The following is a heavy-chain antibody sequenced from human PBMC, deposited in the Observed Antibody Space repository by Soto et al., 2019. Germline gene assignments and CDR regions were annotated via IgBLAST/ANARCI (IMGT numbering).Heavy chain of an antibody. Sequence: QVQLQQWGAGLLKPSETLSLTCAVYGGSFSGYYWSWIRQPPGKGLEWIGEINHSGSTNYNPSLKGRVTISVETSKNQFSLKLSSVTAADTAVYYCARFIAVAGTYYYGMDVWGQGTTVTVSS. D-gene: IGHD6-19*01. CDR1: GGSFSGYY. CDR3: ARFIAVAGTYYYGMDV. CDR2: INHSGST. J-gene: IGHJ6*02. V-gene: IGHV4-34*01.